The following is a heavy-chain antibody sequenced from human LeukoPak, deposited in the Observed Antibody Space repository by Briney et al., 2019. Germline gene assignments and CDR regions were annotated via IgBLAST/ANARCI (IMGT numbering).Heavy chain of an antibody. V-gene: IGHV3-9*01. CDR1: GFSFDDYG. CDR2: ISWNSGNI. D-gene: IGHD4-17*01. Sequence: GGSLRLSCVASGFSFDDYGMSWVRQTPGKGLEWVSGISWNSGNIGYADSVKGRFTVSRDNSKNTLYLQMNSLRAEDTAVYYCAKPVTYNYYYGMNVWGQGTTVTVSS. CDR3: AKPVTYNYYYGMNV. J-gene: IGHJ6*02.